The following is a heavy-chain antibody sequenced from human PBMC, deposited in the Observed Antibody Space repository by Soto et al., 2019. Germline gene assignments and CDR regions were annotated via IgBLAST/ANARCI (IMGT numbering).Heavy chain of an antibody. CDR1: GFTFSSYW. V-gene: IGHV3-7*01. J-gene: IGHJ6*02. Sequence: AGSLRLSCAASGFTFSSYWMSWVRQAPGKGLEWVANIKQDGSEKYYVDSVKGRFTISRDDAKNSLYLQMNSLRAEDTAVYYCARDPNIVLVPAALRSYYYYYGMDVWGQGATVTVSS. CDR3: ARDPNIVLVPAALRSYYYYYGMDV. CDR2: IKQDGSEK. D-gene: IGHD2-2*01.